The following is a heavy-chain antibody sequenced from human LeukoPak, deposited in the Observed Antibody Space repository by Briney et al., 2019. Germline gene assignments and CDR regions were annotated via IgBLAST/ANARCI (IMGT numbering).Heavy chain of an antibody. CDR1: AFAVTTTY. J-gene: IGHJ5*01. V-gene: IGHV3-53*05. CDR2: LHSGGST. Sequence: TGGSLRLSCAASAFAVTTTYMSWVRQAPGKGLEWVSALHSGGSTFYAASVKGRFTISRDNSKNTLYLQMDSLRPEDTAMYYCATDGGFGGPGGDNWFDSWGQGTLVTVSS. D-gene: IGHD3-16*01. CDR3: ATDGGFGGPGGDNWFDS.